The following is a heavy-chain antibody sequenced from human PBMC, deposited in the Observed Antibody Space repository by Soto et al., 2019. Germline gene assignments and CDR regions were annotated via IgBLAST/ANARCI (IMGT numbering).Heavy chain of an antibody. V-gene: IGHV1-2*04. CDR1: GYTFTGYY. CDR2: VNPNSGST. D-gene: IGHD3-10*01. J-gene: IGHJ6*02. Sequence: QVQLVQSGAEVKKPGASVKVSCKASGYTFTGYYMHWVRQAPGQGLEWMGWVNPNSGSTQYAQKFQGWVTMTRDTSITTVYMELSRLKSDDTAAYFCARGIGAGNYYIQDYYYYYGMDVWGQGTTVTVSS. CDR3: ARGIGAGNYYIQDYYYYYGMDV.